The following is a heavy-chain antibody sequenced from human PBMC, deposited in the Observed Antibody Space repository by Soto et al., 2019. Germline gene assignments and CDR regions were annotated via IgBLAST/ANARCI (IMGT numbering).Heavy chain of an antibody. CDR1: GFAFSSYA. V-gene: IGHV3-30*04. CDR3: ARPFSSGWYGDFDY. Sequence: GGSLRLSCAASGFAFSSYAMHWVRRAPGKGLEWVAVISYDASNKYYADSVKGRFTISRDNSKKTMFLQMSSLRAEDTAVYYGARPFSSGWYGDFDYWGQGTLVTVSS. J-gene: IGHJ4*02. CDR2: ISYDASNK. D-gene: IGHD6-19*01.